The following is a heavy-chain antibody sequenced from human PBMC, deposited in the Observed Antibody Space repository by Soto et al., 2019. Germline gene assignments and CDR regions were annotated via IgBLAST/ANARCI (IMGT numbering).Heavy chain of an antibody. CDR3: ATVATNSYNWLDP. CDR1: GFTFNTYW. V-gene: IGHV3-74*01. D-gene: IGHD5-12*01. Sequence: EVQLVESGGTLVQPGGSLRLSCAASGFTFNTYWMHWVRQAPGKGLVWVSRINSDGTKTTYADSVKGRFTISRDNAKNTVYLEMNSLRAEDTAEYYCATVATNSYNWLDPWGQGTLVTVSS. J-gene: IGHJ5*02. CDR2: INSDGTKT.